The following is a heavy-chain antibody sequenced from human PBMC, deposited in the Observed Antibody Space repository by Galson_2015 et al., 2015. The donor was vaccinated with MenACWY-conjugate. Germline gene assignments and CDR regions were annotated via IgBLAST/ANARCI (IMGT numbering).Heavy chain of an antibody. D-gene: IGHD1-26*01. CDR2: ISYSGST. V-gene: IGHV4-39*07. CDR3: ARDFRGEYSGSYSSI. Sequence: GSISSSSYYWGWIRQPPGKGLEWIGSISYSGSTYYNPSLKSRVTISVDTSNNHFSLRLTSVTAADTALYYCARDFRGEYSGSYSSIWGQGTMVTVSS. CDR1: GSISSSSYY. J-gene: IGHJ3*02.